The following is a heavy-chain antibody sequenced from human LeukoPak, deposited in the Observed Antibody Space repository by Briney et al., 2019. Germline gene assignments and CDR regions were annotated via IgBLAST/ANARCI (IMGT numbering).Heavy chain of an antibody. D-gene: IGHD2/OR15-2a*01. Sequence: SETLSLTCNVSGVSISTHYWSWIRQSPGKGLEWIGYIYHNGITNYNPSLKSRVTISIDTSKNEFSLKLSSVTAADTAVYYCARAFDTYDYWGQGTLVTVSS. CDR2: IYHNGIT. V-gene: IGHV4-59*11. CDR3: ARAFDTYDY. CDR1: GVSISTHY. J-gene: IGHJ4*02.